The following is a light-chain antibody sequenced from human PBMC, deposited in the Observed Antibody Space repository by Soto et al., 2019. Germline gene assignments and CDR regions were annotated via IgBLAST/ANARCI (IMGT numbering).Light chain of an antibody. V-gene: IGKV3-20*01. CDR1: QSIGSINIF. J-gene: IGKJ3*01. CDR3: HHYGSSPRT. Sequence: EIVLTQSPASLSVSPGERATLSCRASQSIGSINIFLAWYQQKPGQSPRLLIYGASRRAPGIPDRFSGSGYGADLALAISRLEPEDFASYYCHHYGSSPRTFGPGTKIDIK. CDR2: GAS.